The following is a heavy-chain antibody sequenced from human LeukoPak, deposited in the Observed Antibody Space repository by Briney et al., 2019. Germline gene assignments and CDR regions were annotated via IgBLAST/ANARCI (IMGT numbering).Heavy chain of an antibody. D-gene: IGHD3-9*01. V-gene: IGHV3-48*04. J-gene: IGHJ4*02. CDR3: ARAYFPYYDILTGCPDY. CDR1: GFTFSSYS. CDR2: ISSSSSTI. Sequence: GGSLRLSCAASGFTFSSYSMNWVRQAPGKGLEWVSYISSSSSTIYYADSVKGRFTISRDNAKNSLYLQMNSLRAEDTAVYYCARAYFPYYDILTGCPDYWGQGTLVTVSS.